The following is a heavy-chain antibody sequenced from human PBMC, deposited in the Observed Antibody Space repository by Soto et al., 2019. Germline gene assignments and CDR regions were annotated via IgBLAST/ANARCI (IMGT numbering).Heavy chain of an antibody. V-gene: IGHV4-31*03. D-gene: IGHD2-15*01. CDR1: GGSISSGGYY. CDR2: IYYSGST. Sequence: SETLSLTCTVSGGSISSGGYYWSWIRQHPGKGLEWIGYIYYSGSTYYNPSLKSRVTISVDTSKNQFSLKLSSVTAADTAVYYCARVLLLQNYFDYWGQGTLVTVSS. J-gene: IGHJ4*02. CDR3: ARVLLLQNYFDY.